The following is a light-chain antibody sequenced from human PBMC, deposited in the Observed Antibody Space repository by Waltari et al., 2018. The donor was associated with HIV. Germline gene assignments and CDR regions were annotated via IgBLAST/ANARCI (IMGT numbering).Light chain of an antibody. CDR1: QSVSDN. V-gene: IGKV3-15*01. CDR2: GTA. CDR3: QHYYNRPRT. Sequence: EIVMTQSPATLSVSPGAGATLSCRASQSVSDNLAWYQQKPGQAPMLLIYGTAARATGVPARFSGSGAGTEFTLTISSLQAEDFAVYYCQHYYNRPRTFGQGTKLEIK. J-gene: IGKJ2*01.